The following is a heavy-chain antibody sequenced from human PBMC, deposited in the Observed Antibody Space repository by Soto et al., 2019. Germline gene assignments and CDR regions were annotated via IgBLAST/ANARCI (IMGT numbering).Heavy chain of an antibody. J-gene: IGHJ6*02. CDR2: IIPIFGTA. CDR1: GGTFSSYA. V-gene: IGHV1-69*12. CDR3: ARDLRFLEWLSPGGYYYYGMDV. D-gene: IGHD3-3*01. Sequence: QVQLVQSGAEVKKPGSSVKVSCKASGGTFSSYAISWVRQAPGQGLEWMGGIIPIFGTANHAQKFQGRVTMPADDSTSXXYXEXXSLRSEDTAVYYCARDLRFLEWLSPGGYYYYGMDVWGQGTTVTVSS.